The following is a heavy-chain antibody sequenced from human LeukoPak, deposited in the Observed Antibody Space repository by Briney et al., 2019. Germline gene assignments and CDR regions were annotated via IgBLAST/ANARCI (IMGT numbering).Heavy chain of an antibody. D-gene: IGHD3-3*01. CDR1: GASISSSNW. CDR3: ARAYYDFWSGPFDY. V-gene: IGHV4-4*02. Sequence: PSETLSLTCAVSGASISSSNWWSWVRQPPGRGLVWIGEIYHSGSTNYNSSLKSRVTISVDKSKNQFSLKLSSVTAADTAVYYCARAYYDFWSGPFDYWGQGTLVTVSS. J-gene: IGHJ4*02. CDR2: IYHSGST.